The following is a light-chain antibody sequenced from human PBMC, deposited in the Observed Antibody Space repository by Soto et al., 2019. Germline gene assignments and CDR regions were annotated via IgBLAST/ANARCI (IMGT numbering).Light chain of an antibody. CDR1: SSDVGGYDY. V-gene: IGLV2-8*01. CDR2: EVS. J-gene: IGLJ1*01. CDR3: SSYAGINNVN. Sequence: QSALTQPPSASGSPGHSVTISCTGTSSDVGGYDYVSWYQQQSGKAPKLIIYEVSRRPSGVPDRFSGSKSGDTASLTVSGLQAEDEADYYCSSYAGINNVNFGAGTKLTVL.